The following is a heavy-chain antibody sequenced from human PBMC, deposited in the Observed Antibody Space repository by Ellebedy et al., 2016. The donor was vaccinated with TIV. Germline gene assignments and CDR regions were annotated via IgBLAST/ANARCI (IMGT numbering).Heavy chain of an antibody. CDR3: AKVGSGWSRFDY. Sequence: GESLKISCAASGFTFSNYWMSWVRQAPGKGLEWVANIKQDGSEKYYVDSVKGRFTISRDNSKNTLYLQMNSLRAEDTAVYYCAKVGSGWSRFDYWGQGTLVTVSS. D-gene: IGHD6-19*01. CDR2: IKQDGSEK. V-gene: IGHV3-7*03. CDR1: GFTFSNYW. J-gene: IGHJ4*02.